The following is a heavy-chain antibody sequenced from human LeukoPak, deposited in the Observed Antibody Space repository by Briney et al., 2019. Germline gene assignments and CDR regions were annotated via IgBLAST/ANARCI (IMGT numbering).Heavy chain of an antibody. CDR1: GGTLSSYA. D-gene: IGHD3-22*01. CDR2: IIPIFGTA. J-gene: IGHJ2*01. CDR3: ARETMIVVVTNDWYFDL. V-gene: IGHV1-69*05. Sequence: ASVKVSCKASGGTLSSYAISWVRQAPGQGLEWMGRIIPIFGTANYAQKFQGRVTITTDESTSTAYMELSSLRSEDTAVYYCARETMIVVVTNDWYFDLWGRGTLVTVSS.